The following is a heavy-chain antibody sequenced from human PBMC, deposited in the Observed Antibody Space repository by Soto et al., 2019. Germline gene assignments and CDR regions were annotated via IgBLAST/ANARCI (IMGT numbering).Heavy chain of an antibody. V-gene: IGHV4-59*01. Sequence: SETLSLTCTVSGGSISSYYWSWIRQPPGKGLEWIGYIYYSGSTNYNPSLKSRVTISVDTSKNQLSLKLSSVTAADTAVYYCARVTHDYYFDYWGQGTLVTVSS. D-gene: IGHD1-1*01. CDR2: IYYSGST. CDR1: GGSISSYY. CDR3: ARVTHDYYFDY. J-gene: IGHJ4*02.